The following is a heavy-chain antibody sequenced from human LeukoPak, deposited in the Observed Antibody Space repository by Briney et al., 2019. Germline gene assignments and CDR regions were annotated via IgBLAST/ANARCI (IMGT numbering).Heavy chain of an antibody. CDR3: ARVGYDFWSGTHYYYYYMDI. D-gene: IGHD3-3*01. CDR1: GYTFTSYG. V-gene: IGHV1-18*01. Sequence: GASVRVSCKASGYTFTSYGITWVRQAPGQGLERMGWISAYNGDIKYAQNLQGRVTMTTDTSTSTAYMELRSLRSDDTAVYYCARVGYDFWSGTHYYYYYMDIWGKGTTVTVSS. CDR2: ISAYNGDI. J-gene: IGHJ6*03.